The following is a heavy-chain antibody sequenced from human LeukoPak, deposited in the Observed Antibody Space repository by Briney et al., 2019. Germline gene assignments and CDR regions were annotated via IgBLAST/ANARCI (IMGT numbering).Heavy chain of an antibody. CDR2: ISGSGGST. D-gene: IGHD5-18*01. CDR3: AKSVYNYGGDFDY. J-gene: IGHJ4*02. Sequence: GGSLRLSCAASGFTFSSYAMSWVRQAPGKGLEWVSAISGSGGSTYYADSVKGRFTISRDNSKNTLFLQMNSLRADDTAVYYCAKSVYNYGGDFDYWGQGSLVTVSS. CDR1: GFTFSSYA. V-gene: IGHV3-23*01.